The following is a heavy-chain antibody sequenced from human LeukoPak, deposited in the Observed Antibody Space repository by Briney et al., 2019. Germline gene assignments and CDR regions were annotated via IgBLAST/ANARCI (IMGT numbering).Heavy chain of an antibody. D-gene: IGHD3-22*01. Sequence: SETLSLTCAVYGGSISSYYWSWIRQPPGKGLEWIGYIYYSGSTNYNPSLKSRVTISVDTSKNQFSLKLSSVTAADTAVYYCARHEYGDYDSSGYSSFDIWGQGTMVTVSS. CDR2: IYYSGST. CDR1: GGSISSYY. J-gene: IGHJ3*02. CDR3: ARHEYGDYDSSGYSSFDI. V-gene: IGHV4-59*08.